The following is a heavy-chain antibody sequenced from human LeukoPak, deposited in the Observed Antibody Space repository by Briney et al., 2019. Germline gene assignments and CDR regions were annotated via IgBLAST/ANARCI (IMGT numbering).Heavy chain of an antibody. CDR1: GFTFSSYG. V-gene: IGHV3-30*18. D-gene: IGHD3-22*01. Sequence: GGSLTLSCAASGFTFSSYGMHWVRQAPAKGLEWVAVISYDGSNKYYADSVKGRFTISRDNSKNTLYLQMNSLRAEDTAVYYCAKDEYHYYDSSGYPDAFDIWGQGTMVTVSS. J-gene: IGHJ3*02. CDR2: ISYDGSNK. CDR3: AKDEYHYYDSSGYPDAFDI.